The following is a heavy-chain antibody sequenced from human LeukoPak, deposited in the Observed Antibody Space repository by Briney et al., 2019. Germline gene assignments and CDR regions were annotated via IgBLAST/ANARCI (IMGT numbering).Heavy chain of an antibody. V-gene: IGHV3-21*01. CDR1: GFTFSSYS. Sequence: GGSLRLSCAASGFTFSSYSMNWVRQAPGTGLEWVSSISTSSYDIYYAGSVKGRFTLSRDNAKNSLYLQMNSLRAEDTAMYYCAKISHDYRDSADYWGQGTLVTVSS. CDR3: AKISHDYRDSADY. J-gene: IGHJ4*02. CDR2: ISTSSYDI. D-gene: IGHD4-17*01.